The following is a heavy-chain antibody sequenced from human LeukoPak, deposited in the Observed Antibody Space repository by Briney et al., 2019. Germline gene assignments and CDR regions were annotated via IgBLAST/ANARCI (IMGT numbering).Heavy chain of an antibody. D-gene: IGHD4-11*01. J-gene: IGHJ6*03. CDR3: ARGDYTSYYYYMDV. CDR2: IYTSGST. CDR1: GGSISSYY. Sequence: SETLSLTCTVSGGSISSYYWSWVRQPAGKGLEWIGRIYTSGSTNYNPSLKSRVTMSVDTSKNQFSLKLSSVTAADTAVYYCARGDYTSYYYYMDVWGKGTTVTVSS. V-gene: IGHV4-4*07.